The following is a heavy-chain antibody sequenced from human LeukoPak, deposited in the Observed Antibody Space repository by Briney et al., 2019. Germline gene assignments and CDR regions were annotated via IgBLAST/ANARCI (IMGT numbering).Heavy chain of an antibody. CDR1: GFTFSSYT. Sequence: GGSLRLSCAASGFTFSSYTMNWVRQAPGKGPEWVSSITSSSSYIYYADSVKGRFTISRDNAKNSLYLQMNSLRAEDTAVYYCARGRVRYFDWLPLDYWGQGTLVTVSS. J-gene: IGHJ4*02. V-gene: IGHV3-21*01. CDR3: ARGRVRYFDWLPLDY. CDR2: ITSSSSYI. D-gene: IGHD3-9*01.